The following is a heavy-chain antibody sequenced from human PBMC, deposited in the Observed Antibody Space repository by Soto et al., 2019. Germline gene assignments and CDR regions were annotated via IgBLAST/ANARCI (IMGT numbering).Heavy chain of an antibody. J-gene: IGHJ5*02. CDR2: INHSGST. Sequence: SETLSLTCAVYGGSFSGYYWSWIRQPPGKGLEWIGEINHSGSTNYNPSLNSRVTISVDTSKNQFSLKLSSVTAADTAVYYCARGGRSARLRFLEWLLPGVHWFDPWGQGTLVTVSS. V-gene: IGHV4-34*01. CDR3: ARGGRSARLRFLEWLLPGVHWFDP. D-gene: IGHD3-3*01. CDR1: GGSFSGYY.